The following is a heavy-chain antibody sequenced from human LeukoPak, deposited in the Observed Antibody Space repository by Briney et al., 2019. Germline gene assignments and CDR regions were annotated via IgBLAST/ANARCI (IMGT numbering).Heavy chain of an antibody. CDR1: RFTFSSYA. CDR2: ISGSGGST. D-gene: IGHD3-22*01. CDR3: AEYFHDSSGYYYQYFQH. Sequence: PGGSLRLSCAASRFTFSSYAMSWVRQAPGKGLEWVSDISGSGGSTYYADTVKGRFTISRDNSKNSLYLQMNSLRVEDTAVYYCAEYFHDSSGYYYQYFQHWGQGTLVTVSS. J-gene: IGHJ1*01. V-gene: IGHV3-23*01.